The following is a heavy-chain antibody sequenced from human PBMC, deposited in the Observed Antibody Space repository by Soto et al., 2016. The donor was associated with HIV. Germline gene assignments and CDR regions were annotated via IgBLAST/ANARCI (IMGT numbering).Heavy chain of an antibody. CDR3: ATCRTIMCSYNYVNV. V-gene: IGHV4-61*02. CDR2: VYTRGYT. J-gene: IGHJ6*03. CDR1: GDSISSGNHY. D-gene: IGHD3-16*01. Sequence: QVQLQESGPGLVKPSQTLSLTCAVSGDSISSGNHYWAWIRQPPGKGLEWIGRVYTRGYTNLHPSFKSRVSMSVDTSKNQFSLKMTPVTAADTAIYYCATCRTIMCSYNYVNVWGKGTTVTVSS.